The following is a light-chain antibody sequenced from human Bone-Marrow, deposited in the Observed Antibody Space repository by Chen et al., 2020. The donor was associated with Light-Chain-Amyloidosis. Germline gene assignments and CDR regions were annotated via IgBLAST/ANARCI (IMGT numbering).Light chain of an antibody. CDR3: QSADSSGTYEVI. CDR1: DLPTKY. Sequence: SYELTQPPSVSVSPGQTARITCSGDDLPTKYAYWYQQKPGQAPVLVIHRDTERPSGISERFSGSISGTTDTLTISGVQEEDEADYHCQSADSSGTYEVIFGGGTKLTVL. J-gene: IGLJ2*01. V-gene: IGLV3-25*03. CDR2: RDT.